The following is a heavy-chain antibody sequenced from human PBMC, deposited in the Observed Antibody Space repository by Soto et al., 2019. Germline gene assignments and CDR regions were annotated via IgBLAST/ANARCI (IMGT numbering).Heavy chain of an antibody. CDR1: GYSFTDYG. D-gene: IGHD5-18*01. CDR3: ARDDYGYSYGTNY. CDR2: ISDYNGNT. Sequence: QVELVQSGGDVKKPGASVNVSCKASGYSFTDYGISWVRQAPGQGLEWMGWISDYNGNTKYAQKFQDRVTMTTDTSTSTAYMELRSLRSDDTAVYYCARDDYGYSYGTNYWGQGILVTVTS. J-gene: IGHJ4*02. V-gene: IGHV1-18*01.